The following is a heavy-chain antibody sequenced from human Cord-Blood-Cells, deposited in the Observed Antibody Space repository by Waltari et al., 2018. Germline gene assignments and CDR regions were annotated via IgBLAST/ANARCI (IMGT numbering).Heavy chain of an antibody. CDR3: FLGYCSGGSCYSFDY. V-gene: IGHV4-39*01. J-gene: IGHJ4*02. CDR1: GGSISSSSYY. D-gene: IGHD2-15*01. CDR2: IYYSGST. Sequence: QLQLQESGPGLVKPSETLSLTCTVSGGSISSSSYYLGWFRQPPGKGLEWIGSIYYSGSTYYNPSLKSRVTISVDTSKNQFSLKLSSVTAADTAVYYCFLGYCSGGSCYSFDYWGQGTLVTVSS.